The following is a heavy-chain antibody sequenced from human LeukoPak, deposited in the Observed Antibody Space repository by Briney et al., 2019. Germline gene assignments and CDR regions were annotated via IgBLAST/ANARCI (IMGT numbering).Heavy chain of an antibody. Sequence: GGSLRLSCTVSGFTVSSNSMSWVRQAPGKGLEWVSFIYSDNTHYSDSVKGRFTISRDNSKNTLYLQMNSLRAEDTAVYYCARDIPAHSTNYWGQGTLVTVSS. CDR3: ARDIPAHSTNY. V-gene: IGHV3-53*01. J-gene: IGHJ4*02. CDR1: GFTVSSNS. D-gene: IGHD2-2*01. CDR2: IYSDNT.